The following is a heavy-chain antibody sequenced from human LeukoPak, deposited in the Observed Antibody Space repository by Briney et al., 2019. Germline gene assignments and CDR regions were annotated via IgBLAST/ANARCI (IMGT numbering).Heavy chain of an antibody. CDR1: GYSFTNYW. D-gene: IGHD3-3*01. CDR3: ARQTNDFWSGPDY. V-gene: IGHV5-51*01. CDR2: IYPGDSDT. J-gene: IGHJ4*02. Sequence: GESLKISCKGSGYSFTNYWIGWVRQMPGKGLEWMGIIYPGDSDTRYSPSFQGQVTISADKSISTAYLQWSSLKASDTAMYYCARQTNDFWSGPDYWGQGTLVTVSS.